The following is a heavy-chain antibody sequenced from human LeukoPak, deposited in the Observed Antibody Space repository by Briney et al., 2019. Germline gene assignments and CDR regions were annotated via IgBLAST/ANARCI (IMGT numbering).Heavy chain of an antibody. Sequence: AGEPLRLSCAASGFTFSSYAMSWVREAPGKGLEGGSAISGSGGSTYYADYVKGRFTISRDNAQNTLYRQMSSRRAQGSALYYCAKAGGDWSGGRCYDFQHRGQATLVTVSS. D-gene: IGHD2-15*01. CDR1: GFTFSSYA. CDR2: ISGSGGST. CDR3: AKAGGDWSGGRCYDFQH. J-gene: IGHJ1*01. V-gene: IGHV3-23*01.